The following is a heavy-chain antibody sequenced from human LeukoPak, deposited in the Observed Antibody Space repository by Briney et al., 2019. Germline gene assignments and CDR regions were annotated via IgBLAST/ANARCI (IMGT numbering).Heavy chain of an antibody. J-gene: IGHJ4*02. D-gene: IGHD3-9*01. CDR2: IYHSGST. CDR3: ARADILTGYYSGG. V-gene: IGHV4-38-2*02. CDR1: GYSISSGYY. Sequence: SETLSLTCTVSGYSISSGYYWGWIRQPPGKGLEWIGSIYHSGSTYYNPSLKSRVTISVDTSKNQFSLKLSSVTAADTAVYYCARADILTGYYSGGWGQGTLVTVSS.